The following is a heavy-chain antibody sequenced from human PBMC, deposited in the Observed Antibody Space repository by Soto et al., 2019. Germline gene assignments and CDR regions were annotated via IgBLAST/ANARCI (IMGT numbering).Heavy chain of an antibody. CDR2: IYYSGST. V-gene: IGHV4-31*03. CDR3: ARWAGDYYYFGMDV. CDR1: GGSITSGGYY. J-gene: IGHJ6*02. Sequence: LLQESGPGLVKPSQTLSLTCTVSGGSITSGGYYWSWIRQHPGKGPEWIGYIYYSGSTYYNPSLKSRGTIAIDTSKNQFSLKLNSVTAADTAVYYCARWAGDYYYFGMDVWGQGTTVTVSS. D-gene: IGHD6-19*01.